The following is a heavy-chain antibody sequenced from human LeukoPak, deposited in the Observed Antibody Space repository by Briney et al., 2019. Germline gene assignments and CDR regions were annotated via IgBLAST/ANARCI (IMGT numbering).Heavy chain of an antibody. CDR2: TYYSGGT. V-gene: IGHV4-30-4*07. Sequence: RSSETLSLTCGVSGGSMSSGGYSWSWIRQPPGKGLEWIGYTYYSGGTNYHPSLESRVDISVDTYRNQFSLRLSSVTAADTALYYCARAPRHYDGRAPGVFDIWGRGTMVTVSS. D-gene: IGHD3-22*01. CDR1: GGSMSSGGYS. J-gene: IGHJ3*02. CDR3: ARAPRHYDGRAPGVFDI.